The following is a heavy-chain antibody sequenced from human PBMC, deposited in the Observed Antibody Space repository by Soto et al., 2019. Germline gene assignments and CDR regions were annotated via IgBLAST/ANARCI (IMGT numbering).Heavy chain of an antibody. J-gene: IGHJ6*02. CDR1: GFTFSSYG. D-gene: IGHD6-6*01. CDR2: ISYDGSNK. CDR3: AKQEGEQLVPMDV. Sequence: QVQLVESGGGVVQPGRSLRLSCAASGFTFSSYGMHWVRQAPGKGLEWVAVISYDGSNKYYADSVKGRFTISRDNSKNTLYLDMRSLNAADTAVYYCAKQEGEQLVPMDVWGHGTTVTVSS. V-gene: IGHV3-30*18.